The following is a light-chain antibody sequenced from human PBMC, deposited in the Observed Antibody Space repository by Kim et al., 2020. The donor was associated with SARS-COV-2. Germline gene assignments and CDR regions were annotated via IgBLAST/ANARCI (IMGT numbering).Light chain of an antibody. CDR3: QQYGGSPRT. J-gene: IGKJ1*01. CDR2: GAS. V-gene: IGKV3-20*01. Sequence: PRKEATHSCSASQSVTCTCLAWYQQKPGQAPRLLIYGASTRATGIPDRFSGSGSGTDFTLTISRLEPEDFAVYYCQQYGGSPRTFGQGTKVDIK. CDR1: QSVTCTC.